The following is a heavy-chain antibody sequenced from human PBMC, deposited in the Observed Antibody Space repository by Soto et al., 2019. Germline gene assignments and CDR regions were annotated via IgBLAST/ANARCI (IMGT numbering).Heavy chain of an antibody. J-gene: IGHJ6*02. D-gene: IGHD6-6*01. CDR3: ARGLSSSATFYHYYGMDV. Sequence: SETLSLTCAVYGGSFRGYHWSWIRQPPGKGLEWIGEINHSGSANYNPSLKSRVIISLETSKNQFSLILTSVTAADTAVYYCARGLSSSATFYHYYGMDVWGQGTTVTVSS. CDR1: GGSFRGYH. CDR2: INHSGSA. V-gene: IGHV4-34*01.